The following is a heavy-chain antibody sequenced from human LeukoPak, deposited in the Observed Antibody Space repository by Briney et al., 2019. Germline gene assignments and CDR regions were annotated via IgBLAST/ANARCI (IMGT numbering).Heavy chain of an antibody. J-gene: IGHJ4*02. CDR3: ARGLYGGNSVDYFDY. Sequence: GSLRLSCAASGLTFSSYSMNWVRQAPGKGLEWVSYISSSSSTIYYADSVKGRFTISRDNAKNSLYLQMNSLRAEDTAVYYCARGLYGGNSVDYFDYWGQGTLVTVSS. CDR1: GLTFSSYS. D-gene: IGHD4-23*01. V-gene: IGHV3-48*04. CDR2: ISSSSSTI.